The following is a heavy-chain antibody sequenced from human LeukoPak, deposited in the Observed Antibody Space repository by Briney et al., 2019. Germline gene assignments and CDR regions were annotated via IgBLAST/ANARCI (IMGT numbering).Heavy chain of an antibody. CDR1: GFTFSSYA. CDR2: ISYDGSNK. D-gene: IGHD3-3*01. V-gene: IGHV3-30*04. Sequence: GGSLRLSCAASGFTFSSYAMHWVRQAPGKGLEWVAVISYDGSNKYYADSVKGRFTISRDNSKNTLYLQMNSLRAEDTAVYYCARDRVYDFWSGYYTGAYFDYWGQGTLVTVSS. J-gene: IGHJ4*02. CDR3: ARDRVYDFWSGYYTGAYFDY.